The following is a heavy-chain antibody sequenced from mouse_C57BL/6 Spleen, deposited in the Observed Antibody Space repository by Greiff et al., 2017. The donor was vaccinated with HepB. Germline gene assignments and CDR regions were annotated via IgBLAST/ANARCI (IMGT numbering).Heavy chain of an antibody. CDR1: GYSFTGYF. Sequence: VHVKQSGPELVKPGDSVKISCKASGYSFTGYFMNWVMQSHGKSLEWIGRINPYNGDTFYNQKFKGKATLTVDKSSSTAHMELRSLTSEDSAVYYCAREGATVAPAYWGQGTLVTVSA. CDR3: AREGATVAPAY. V-gene: IGHV1-20*01. CDR2: INPYNGDT. J-gene: IGHJ3*01. D-gene: IGHD1-1*01.